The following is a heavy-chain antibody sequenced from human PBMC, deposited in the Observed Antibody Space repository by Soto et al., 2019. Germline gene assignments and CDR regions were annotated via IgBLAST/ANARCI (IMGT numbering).Heavy chain of an antibody. V-gene: IGHV3-23*01. Sequence: GGSLRLSCAASGFTFNHYAMSWVRQAPGKGLEWVSIIIANGGTFYADSVKGRFTISRDNSKNTVYLQMSSLRVEDTAIYYCAKDYTVAAVPSSVILFDYWGQGALVTVSS. J-gene: IGHJ4*02. CDR2: IIANGGT. CDR1: GFTFNHYA. D-gene: IGHD2-15*01. CDR3: AKDYTVAAVPSSVILFDY.